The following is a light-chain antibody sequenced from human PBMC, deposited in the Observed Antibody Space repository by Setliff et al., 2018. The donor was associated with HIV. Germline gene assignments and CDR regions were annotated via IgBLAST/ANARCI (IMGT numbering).Light chain of an antibody. Sequence: QSALAQPRSVSGSPGQSVTISCTGTSSDVGGYNYVSWYQQHPGKAPKLMIYDVSKWPSGVPDRFSGSKSGNTASLTISGLQAEDEADYYCCSYTGSYTLGVFGTGTRSPS. V-gene: IGLV2-11*01. CDR1: SSDVGGYNY. CDR2: DVS. CDR3: CSYTGSYTLGV. J-gene: IGLJ1*01.